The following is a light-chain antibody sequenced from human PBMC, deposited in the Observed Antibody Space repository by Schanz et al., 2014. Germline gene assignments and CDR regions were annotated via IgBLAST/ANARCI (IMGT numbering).Light chain of an antibody. Sequence: EIVLTQSPGTLSLSPGESATLSCRASQSVYRNLAWYQQKPGQAPRLLIYGADRRATGIPDRFSGSGSGTDFTLTISSLQAEDVAVYYCQQYDKWPLTFGGGTTVEIK. CDR3: QQYDKWPLT. CDR2: GAD. V-gene: IGKV3D-15*01. CDR1: QSVYRN. J-gene: IGKJ4*01.